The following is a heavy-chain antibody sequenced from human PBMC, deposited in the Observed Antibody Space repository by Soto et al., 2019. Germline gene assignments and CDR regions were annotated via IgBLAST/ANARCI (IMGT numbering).Heavy chain of an antibody. V-gene: IGHV3-23*01. D-gene: IGHD1-26*01. CDR3: AKGGAVLLDPFDV. J-gene: IGHJ3*01. CDR2: VTSSASST. CDR1: GFTFSSFA. Sequence: GQLLEAGGGMVQPGGSLRLSCASFGFTFSSFAMNWVRLPPGRGLEWVAAVTSSASSTHYADSVKGQFTISRDNSKNTLYLKMNSLRADDTAVYYCAKGGAVLLDPFDVWGQGTMVTVSS.